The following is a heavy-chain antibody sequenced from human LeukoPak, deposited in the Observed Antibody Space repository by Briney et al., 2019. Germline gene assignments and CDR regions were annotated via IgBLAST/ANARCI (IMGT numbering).Heavy chain of an antibody. CDR2: INWNGAST. CDR3: ARVPYYDSSGPFDY. J-gene: IGHJ4*02. D-gene: IGHD3-22*01. V-gene: IGHV3-20*04. Sequence: PGGSLRLSCAASGFTFSSYSMNWVRQAPGKGLEWVSGINWNGASTGYADSVKGRFTVSRDNAKNSLYLQMNSLRAEDTAVYYCARVPYYDSSGPFDYWGQGTLVTVSS. CDR1: GFTFSSYS.